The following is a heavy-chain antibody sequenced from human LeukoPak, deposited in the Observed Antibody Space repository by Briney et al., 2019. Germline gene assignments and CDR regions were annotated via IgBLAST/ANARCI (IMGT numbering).Heavy chain of an antibody. J-gene: IGHJ4*02. Sequence: GGSLRLSCAASRFTFSSYSMNWVRQAPGKGLEWVSSISSSSSYIYYADSVKGRFTISRDNSKNTLYLQMNSLRAEDTAVYYCARDYYYGSGTYFDYWGQGTLVTVSS. V-gene: IGHV3-21*01. CDR3: ARDYYYGSGTYFDY. CDR1: RFTFSSYS. D-gene: IGHD3-10*01. CDR2: ISSSSSYI.